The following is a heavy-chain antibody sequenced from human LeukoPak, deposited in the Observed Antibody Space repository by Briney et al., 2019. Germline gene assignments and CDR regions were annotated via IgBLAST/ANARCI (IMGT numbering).Heavy chain of an antibody. CDR2: ISRGSGHI. D-gene: IGHD5-12*01. CDR3: GRDRGVVATIHY. V-gene: IGHV3-21*01. J-gene: IGHJ4*02. Sequence: GGSLRLSCAASRFTFSNYSMNWVRQAPGKGLEWVSSISRGSGHIYYADSVKGRFTISRDNTKSSLYLQMNSLRAEDTAVYYCGRDRGVVATIHYWGQGTLVTVSS. CDR1: RFTFSNYS.